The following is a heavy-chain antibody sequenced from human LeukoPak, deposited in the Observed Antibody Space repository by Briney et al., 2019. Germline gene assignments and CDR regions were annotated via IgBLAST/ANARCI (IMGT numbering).Heavy chain of an antibody. Sequence: GGSLRLSCAASGFTFSNYFMHWVRQAPGKGLEWVSYISSSGSTIYYADSVKGRFTISRDNAKNSLYLQMNSLRAEDTAVYYCARRTGTNPFDYWGQGTLVTVSS. J-gene: IGHJ4*02. CDR2: ISSSGSTI. V-gene: IGHV3-48*03. D-gene: IGHD7-27*01. CDR3: ARRTGTNPFDY. CDR1: GFTFSNYF.